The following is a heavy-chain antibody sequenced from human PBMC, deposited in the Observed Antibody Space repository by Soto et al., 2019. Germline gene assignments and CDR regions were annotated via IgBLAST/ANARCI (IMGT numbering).Heavy chain of an antibody. D-gene: IGHD3-10*01. V-gene: IGHV1-3*01. Sequence: QVQLVQSGAEVKKPGASVKVSCKASGYTFTSYAMHWVRQAPGQRLEWMGWINAGNGNTKYSQKLQGRVTITRDTSASTVYMELSSLRSEDTAVYYCARDMGFGLSDYWGQGTLVTVSS. J-gene: IGHJ4*02. CDR3: ARDMGFGLSDY. CDR1: GYTFTSYA. CDR2: INAGNGNT.